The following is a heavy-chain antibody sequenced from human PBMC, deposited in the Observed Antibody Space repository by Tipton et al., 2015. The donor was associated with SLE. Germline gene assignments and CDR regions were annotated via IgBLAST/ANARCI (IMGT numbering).Heavy chain of an antibody. Sequence: SLRLSCTASGFTFSSQEMNWVRQAPGKGLEWVSYISSGGTFIHYADAVKGRFTISRDNAKNSLYLQMNSLRAEDTAVYYCAFVSTLPYRGRSPPIRAGLGVWGQGTTVTVSS. CDR2: ISSGGTFI. CDR1: GFTFSSQE. CDR3: AFVSTLPYRGRSPPIRAGLGV. J-gene: IGHJ6*02. D-gene: IGHD1-26*01. V-gene: IGHV3-48*03.